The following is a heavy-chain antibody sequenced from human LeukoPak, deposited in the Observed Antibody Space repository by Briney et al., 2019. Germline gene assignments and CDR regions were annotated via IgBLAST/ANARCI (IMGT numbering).Heavy chain of an antibody. D-gene: IGHD1-26*01. J-gene: IGHJ3*02. Sequence: SSETLSLTCTVSGGSISGTSYYWNWIRQPAGKGLEWIGRIHSSGSTNYNPSLKSRVTISVDTSKNQFSLKLTSVTAADTAVYYCARDGPYSGSYERAFDIWGQGTMVTVSS. V-gene: IGHV4-61*02. CDR2: IHSSGST. CDR3: ARDGPYSGSYERAFDI. CDR1: GGSISGTSYY.